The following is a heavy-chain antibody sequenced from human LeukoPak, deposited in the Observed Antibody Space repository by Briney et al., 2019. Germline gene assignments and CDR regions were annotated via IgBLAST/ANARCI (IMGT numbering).Heavy chain of an antibody. D-gene: IGHD1-26*01. CDR2: IYYSGST. CDR1: GGSISSSSYY. CDR3: ARQGYSGSYPFDS. V-gene: IGHV4-39*07. Sequence: SETLSLTCTVSGGSISSSSYYWGWIRQPPGKGLEWIGSIYYSGSTYYNPSLKSRVTISVDTSKNQFSLKLSSVTAADTAVYYCARQGYSGSYPFDSSGHGTLVTVSS. J-gene: IGHJ4*01.